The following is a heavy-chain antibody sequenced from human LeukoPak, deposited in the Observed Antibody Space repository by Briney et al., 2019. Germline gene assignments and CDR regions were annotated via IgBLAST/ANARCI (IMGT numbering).Heavy chain of an antibody. CDR1: GFTLRSYE. J-gene: IGHJ6*04. CDR3: AELGITMIGGV. V-gene: IGHV3-48*03. Sequence: SGGSLRLSCAASGFTLRSYEMNWVRQAPGKGLEWVSYISSSGSTIYYADSVKGRFTISRDNAKNSLYLQMNSLRAEDTAVYYCAELGITMIGGVWGKGTTVTISS. CDR2: ISSSGSTI. D-gene: IGHD3-10*02.